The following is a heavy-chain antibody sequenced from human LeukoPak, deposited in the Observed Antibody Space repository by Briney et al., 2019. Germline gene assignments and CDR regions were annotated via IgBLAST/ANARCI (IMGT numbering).Heavy chain of an antibody. V-gene: IGHV4-34*01. CDR3: ARGSGRVDY. D-gene: IGHD2-15*01. CDR1: GGSFSGYY. Sequence: PSETLSLTCAVYGGSFSGYYWSWIRQPPGKGLEWIGEINHSGSTNYNPSLKSRVTISVDKSKNQFSLKLSSVTAADTAVYYCARGSGRVDYWGQGTLVTVSS. J-gene: IGHJ4*02. CDR2: INHSGST.